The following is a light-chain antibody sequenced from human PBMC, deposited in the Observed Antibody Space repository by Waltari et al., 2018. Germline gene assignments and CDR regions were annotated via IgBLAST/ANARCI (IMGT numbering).Light chain of an antibody. Sequence: EILMTQSPATVSVSPGEGATLSCRASQSVNSNLAWYQQKPGQAPRLLIYGASTRATGIPARFCASGAGTEFTLTISSLQSEDFAVYYCQQYNNWWTFGQGTKVEIK. J-gene: IGKJ1*01. V-gene: IGKV3-15*01. CDR2: GAS. CDR1: QSVNSN. CDR3: QQYNNWWT.